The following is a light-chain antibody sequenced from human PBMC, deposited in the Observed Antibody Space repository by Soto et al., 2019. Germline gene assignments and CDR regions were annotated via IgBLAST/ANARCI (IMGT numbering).Light chain of an antibody. V-gene: IGKV3-15*01. J-gene: IGKJ3*01. CDR1: QSVSSN. CDR3: QQYNNWPFT. CDR2: GAS. Sequence: EIVMTQSPATLSVSPGERATLSCRASQSVSSNLAWYQQKPGQAPRLLIYGASTRATGIPARFSGSGSGTAFTLTISSLPSEDFAVYYCQQYNNWPFTFGPGTKVDIK.